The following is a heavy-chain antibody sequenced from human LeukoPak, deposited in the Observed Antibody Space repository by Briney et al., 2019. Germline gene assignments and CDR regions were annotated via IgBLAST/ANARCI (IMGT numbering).Heavy chain of an antibody. V-gene: IGHV4-34*01. CDR2: INHSGST. Sequence: PSETLSLTCAVYGGSFSGYYWSWIRQPPGKGLEWIGEINHSGSTNYNPSLKSPVTISVDTSKNQFSLKLSSVTAADTAVYYCARGSLGRIAVAFDYWGQGTLVTVSS. D-gene: IGHD6-19*01. CDR3: ARGSLGRIAVAFDY. J-gene: IGHJ4*02. CDR1: GGSFSGYY.